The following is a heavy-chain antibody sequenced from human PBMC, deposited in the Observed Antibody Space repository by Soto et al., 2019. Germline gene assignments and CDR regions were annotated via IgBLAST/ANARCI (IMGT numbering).Heavy chain of an antibody. D-gene: IGHD3-10*01. Sequence: QVQLQESGPGLVKPSQTLSLTCTVSGGSISSGDYYWSWIRQPPGKGLEWIGYIYYSGSTYYNPSLKSRVTTSVDTSKNKCSLKLSSVTAADTAVYYCASETAYYGSGSDDYWGQGTLVTVSS. V-gene: IGHV4-30-4*01. CDR3: ASETAYYGSGSDDY. CDR1: GGSISSGDYY. J-gene: IGHJ4*02. CDR2: IYYSGST.